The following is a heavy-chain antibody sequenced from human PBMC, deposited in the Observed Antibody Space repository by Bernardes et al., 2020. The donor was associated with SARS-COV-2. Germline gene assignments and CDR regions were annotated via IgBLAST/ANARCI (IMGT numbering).Heavy chain of an antibody. CDR1: GYTFTGYY. CDR2: INPNSGGT. Sequence: ASVKVSCKASGYTFTGYYMHWVRQAPGQGLEWMGWINPNSGGTNYAQKFQGRVTMTRDTSISTAYMELSRLRSDDTAVYYCARDQEAYYYYGMDVWGQGTTVTVSS. CDR3: ARDQEAYYYYGMDV. J-gene: IGHJ6*02. V-gene: IGHV1-2*02.